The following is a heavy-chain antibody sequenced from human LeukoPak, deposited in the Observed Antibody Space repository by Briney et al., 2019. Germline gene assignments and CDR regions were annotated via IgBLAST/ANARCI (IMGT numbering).Heavy chain of an antibody. D-gene: IGHD6-13*01. J-gene: IGHJ4*02. CDR2: ISGSDGGT. Sequence: HGGSLRLSCAASGFPFTTYAMSWVRQAPGKGLEWVSAISGSDGGTYYADSVKGRFTISRDNSKNTLYLQMNSLRAEDTAVYYCAKSFGYSRSWFDYWGQGTPVTVSS. CDR3: AKSFGYSRSWFDY. CDR1: GFPFTTYA. V-gene: IGHV3-23*01.